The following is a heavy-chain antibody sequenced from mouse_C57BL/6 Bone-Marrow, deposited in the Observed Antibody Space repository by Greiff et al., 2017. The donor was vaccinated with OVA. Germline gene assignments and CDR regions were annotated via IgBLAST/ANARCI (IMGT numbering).Heavy chain of an antibody. CDR1: GYSITSGYY. CDR3: ARFYYYGSSYPDY. J-gene: IGHJ4*01. CDR2: ISYDGSN. V-gene: IGHV3-6*01. Sequence: DVKLQESGPGLVKPSQSLSLTCSVTGYSITSGYYWNWIRQFPGNKLEWMGYISYDGSNNYNPSLKNRISITRDTSKNQFFLKLNSVTTEDTATYYCARFYYYGSSYPDYWGQGTSVTVSS. D-gene: IGHD1-1*01.